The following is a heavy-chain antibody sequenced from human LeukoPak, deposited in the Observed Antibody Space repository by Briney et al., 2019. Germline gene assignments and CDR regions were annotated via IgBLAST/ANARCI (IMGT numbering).Heavy chain of an antibody. CDR3: ARGEDYDFWSGYYGGYYFDY. J-gene: IGHJ4*02. CDR1: GGSISSGGYY. CDR2: IYYSGST. V-gene: IGHV4-31*03. Sequence: SQTLSLTCTVSGGSISSGGYYWSWIRQHPGKGLEWIGYIYYSGSTYHNPSLKSRVTISVDTSKNQFSLKLSSVTAADTAVYYCARGEDYDFWSGYYGGYYFDYWGQGTLVTVSS. D-gene: IGHD3-3*01.